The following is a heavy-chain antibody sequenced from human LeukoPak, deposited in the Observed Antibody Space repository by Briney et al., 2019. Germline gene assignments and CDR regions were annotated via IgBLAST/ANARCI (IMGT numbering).Heavy chain of an antibody. CDR3: ATPPTVTRNY. D-gene: IGHD4-17*01. CDR1: GFTFSSYG. J-gene: IGHJ4*02. V-gene: IGHV3-23*01. CDR2: ISGSGGRT. Sequence: GSLRLSCAASGFTFSSYGMSWVRQAPGKGLEWVSSISGSGGRTHYADSVRGRFTISRDNSKNTLYLQMDSLRAEDTAVYYCATPPTVTRNYWGQGTLVTVSS.